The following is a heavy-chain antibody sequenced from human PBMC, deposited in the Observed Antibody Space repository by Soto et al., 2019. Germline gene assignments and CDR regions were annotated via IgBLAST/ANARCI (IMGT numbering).Heavy chain of an antibody. CDR2: INHYNGKT. CDR3: ARESGGLDP. Sequence: QIQLLQSGTEAKKPGASVRVSCKASGYIFTSWRITWVRQAPGQGLEYMGWINHYNGKTNYAQKFQGRVTMTTDTSTNTAYMELGSLRSDDTALYYCARESGGLDPWGQGTLVTVSS. J-gene: IGHJ5*02. V-gene: IGHV1-18*01. CDR1: GYIFTSWR.